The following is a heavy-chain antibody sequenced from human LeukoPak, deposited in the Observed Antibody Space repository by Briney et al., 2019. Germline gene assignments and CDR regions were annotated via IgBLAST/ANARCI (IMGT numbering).Heavy chain of an antibody. CDR1: TVPLSTSGMC. V-gene: IGHV2-70*01. D-gene: IGHD3-22*01. CDR3: ARMSDYRSDYYYPWCDY. Sequence: SGPTQAHLSQLLTLTYTLSTVPLSTSGMCVSWIRQPPGKALEWLALIDWDDDKYYSTSLKTRLTISKDTSKNQVDLTMTNMDPVDTATYYCARMSDYRSDYYYPWCDYWGQGTLVTVSS. CDR2: IDWDDDK. J-gene: IGHJ4*02.